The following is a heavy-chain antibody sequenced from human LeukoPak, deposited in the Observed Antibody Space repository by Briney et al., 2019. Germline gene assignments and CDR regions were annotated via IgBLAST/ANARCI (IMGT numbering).Heavy chain of an antibody. CDR1: GGTFSSYA. V-gene: IGHV1-69*13. CDR2: IIPIFGTA. CDR3: ARSVHCSSTSCYNDY. Sequence: SVKVSCKASGGTFSSYAISWVRQAPGQGLEWMGGIIPIFGTANYAQKFQGRVTITADESTSTAYMELSSLRSEDTAVYYCARSVHCSSTSCYNDYWGQGTLVTVSS. J-gene: IGHJ4*02. D-gene: IGHD2-2*02.